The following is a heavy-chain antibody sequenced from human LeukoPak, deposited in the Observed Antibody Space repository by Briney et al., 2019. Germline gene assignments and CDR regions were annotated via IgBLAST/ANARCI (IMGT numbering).Heavy chain of an antibody. CDR1: GFTFSSFA. V-gene: IGHV3-23*01. Sequence: GGSLRLSCAASGFTFSSFAMTWVRQAPGKGLEWVSSITGSHGRLYNTDSVKGRFTISRDNSQNTLYLQMNNLRAEDTAFYYCTKDPNGDYVGAFDPWGQGTLVTVSS. J-gene: IGHJ5*02. CDR2: ITGSHGRL. D-gene: IGHD4-17*01. CDR3: TKDPNGDYVGAFDP.